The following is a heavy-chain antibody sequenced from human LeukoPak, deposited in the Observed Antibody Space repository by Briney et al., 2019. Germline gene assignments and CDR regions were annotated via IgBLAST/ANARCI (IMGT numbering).Heavy chain of an antibody. Sequence: PGGSLRLSCAASGFTFSGYWMHWVRQAPGKGLEWVSRINIDGATTNYADSVKGRFTISRDNAKNTLHLQMNSLRADDTAVYYCVRGAVGTGVCFDPWGQGTLVTVSS. CDR2: INIDGATT. CDR1: GFTFSGYW. CDR3: VRGAVGTGVCFDP. J-gene: IGHJ5*01. D-gene: IGHD1-26*01. V-gene: IGHV3-74*01.